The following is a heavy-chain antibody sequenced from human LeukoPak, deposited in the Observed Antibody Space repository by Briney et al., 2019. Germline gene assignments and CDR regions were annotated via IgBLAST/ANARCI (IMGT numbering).Heavy chain of an antibody. D-gene: IGHD3-22*01. CDR3: AKGGYYDSSGYFDY. CDR2: ISGSGGST. J-gene: IGHJ4*02. Sequence: GGSLRLSCAASGFNFSSYAMSWVRQAPGKGLEWVSAISGSGGSTYYADSVKGRFTISRDNSKNTLYLQMNSLRAEDTAVYYCAKGGYYDSSGYFDYWGQGTLVTVSS. CDR1: GFNFSSYA. V-gene: IGHV3-23*01.